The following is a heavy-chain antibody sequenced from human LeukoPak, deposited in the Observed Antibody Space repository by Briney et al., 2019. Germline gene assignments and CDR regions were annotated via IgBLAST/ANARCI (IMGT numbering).Heavy chain of an antibody. CDR3: ARKTVGEQLVAFDY. CDR1: GYSISSGYY. V-gene: IGHV4-38-2*01. J-gene: IGHJ4*02. Sequence: SETLSLTCAVSGYSISSGYYWGWIRQPPGKGLEWIGSIYHSGSTYYNPPLKSRVTISVDTSKNQFSLKLSSVTAADTAVYYCARKTVGEQLVAFDYWGQGTLVTVSS. CDR2: IYHSGST. D-gene: IGHD6-6*01.